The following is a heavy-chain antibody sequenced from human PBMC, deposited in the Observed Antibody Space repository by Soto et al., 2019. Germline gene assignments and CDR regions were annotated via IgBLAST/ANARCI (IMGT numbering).Heavy chain of an antibody. J-gene: IGHJ4*02. CDR3: AREATYYYDSSGYNYLDS. V-gene: IGHV4-61*01. D-gene: IGHD3-22*01. CDR1: GDSVSNGRYY. CDR2: IYYNGNT. Sequence: SETLSLTXTVSGDSVSNGRYYWNWIRQPPGKGLEWIGFIYYNGNTNYNPALKSRVAIYVDTSKNQFSLKLSTVTAADTAVYYCAREATYYYDSSGYNYLDSWGQGTLVTVSS.